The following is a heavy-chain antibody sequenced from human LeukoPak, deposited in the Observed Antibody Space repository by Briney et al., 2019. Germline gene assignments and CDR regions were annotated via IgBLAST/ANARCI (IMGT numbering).Heavy chain of an antibody. V-gene: IGHV3-11*01. CDR3: AKVGPTYYYDSSGSSFDY. CDR2: ISSSGSTI. CDR1: GFTFSDYY. Sequence: GGSLRLSCAASGFTFSDYYMSWIRQAPGKGLEWVSYISSSGSTIYYADSVKGRFTISRDNAKNSLYLQMNSLRAEDTAVYYCAKVGPTYYYDSSGSSFDYWGQGTLVTVSS. D-gene: IGHD3-22*01. J-gene: IGHJ4*02.